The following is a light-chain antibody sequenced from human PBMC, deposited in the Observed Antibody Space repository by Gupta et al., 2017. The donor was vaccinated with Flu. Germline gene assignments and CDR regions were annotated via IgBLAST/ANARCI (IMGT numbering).Light chain of an antibody. CDR3: SSYAGRSRTYV. CDR2: EVS. Sequence: DSGRNKAVPWYQKDPGKAPKLLIYEVSKRPAGFPDRFSGSKSGNTASLTVSGLQTEDEAEYYCSSYAGRSRTYVFGTGTTITVL. J-gene: IGLJ1*01. CDR1: DSGRNKA. V-gene: IGLV2-8*01.